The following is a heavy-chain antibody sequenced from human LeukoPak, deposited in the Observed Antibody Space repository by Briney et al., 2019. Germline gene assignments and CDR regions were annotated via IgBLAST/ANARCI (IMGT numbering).Heavy chain of an antibody. V-gene: IGHV4-30-4*01. CDR3: ARLYYYDSRIDP. J-gene: IGHJ5*02. CDR2: TYYSGST. CDR1: GGSISSGDYY. Sequence: TSQTLSLTCTVSGGSISSGDYYWSWIRQPPGKGLEWIGYTYYSGSTYYNPSLKNRVSISVDTSKNQFSLNLSSVTAADTAVYYCARLYYYDSRIDPWGQGTLVTVSS. D-gene: IGHD3-22*01.